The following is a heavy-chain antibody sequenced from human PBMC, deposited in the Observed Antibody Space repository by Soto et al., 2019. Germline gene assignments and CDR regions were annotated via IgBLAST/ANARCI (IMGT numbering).Heavy chain of an antibody. CDR3: ATFNLPKSGGNYTYVMDV. CDR2: ISGHNGNT. Sequence: QVQLVQSGAEVKKPGASVKVSCKASGYTLSNFDISWVRQAPGQGLEWMAWISGHNGNTNFARKFKDRVRLTANTSVSTAYMELRSPRSDATGVYFCATFNLPKSGGNYTYVMDVWGQGTTVTVSS. V-gene: IGHV1-18*04. J-gene: IGHJ6*02. CDR1: GYTLSNFD. D-gene: IGHD1-26*01.